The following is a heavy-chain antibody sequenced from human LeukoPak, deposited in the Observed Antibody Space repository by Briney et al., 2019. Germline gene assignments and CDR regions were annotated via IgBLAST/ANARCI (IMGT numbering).Heavy chain of an antibody. Sequence: ASVKVSCKASGYTFTGYYMHWVRQAPGQGLEWMGRINPNSGGTNYAQKFQGRVTMTRDTSISTAYMELSRLRSDDTAVYYCTLTTVTTFFGYWGQGTLVTVSS. CDR3: TLTTVTTFFGY. J-gene: IGHJ4*02. CDR2: INPNSGGT. D-gene: IGHD4-17*01. CDR1: GYTFTGYY. V-gene: IGHV1-2*06.